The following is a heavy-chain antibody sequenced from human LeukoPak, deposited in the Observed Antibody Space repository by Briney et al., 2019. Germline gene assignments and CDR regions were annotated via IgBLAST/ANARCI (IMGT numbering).Heavy chain of an antibody. D-gene: IGHD2-21*02. CDR1: GYTFTSYY. CDR3: ASYCDGDCYSKFAFDH. CDR2: INPSGGSA. J-gene: IGHJ4*02. V-gene: IGHV1-46*04. Sequence: ASVKVSCTASGYTFTSYYIHWVRQAPGQGLEWMGIINPSGGSATYAQKLQGRVTVTRDTSTSTVYMELSSLRSEDTAIYYCASYCDGDCYSKFAFDHWGQGTLVTVSS.